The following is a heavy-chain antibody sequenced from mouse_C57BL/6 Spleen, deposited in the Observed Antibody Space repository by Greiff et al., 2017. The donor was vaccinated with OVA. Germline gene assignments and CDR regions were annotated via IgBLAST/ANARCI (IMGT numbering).Heavy chain of an antibody. CDR2: IDPNSGGT. CDR3: AREDSPAWFAY. CDR1: GYTFTSYW. Sequence: QVQLQQPGAELVKPGASVKLSCKASGYTFTSYWMHWVKQRPGRGLEWIGRIDPNSGGTKYNEKFKSKATLTVDKPSSTAYMPLSSLTSEDSAVYYCAREDSPAWFAYWGQGTLVTVSA. D-gene: IGHD2-12*01. J-gene: IGHJ3*01. V-gene: IGHV1-72*01.